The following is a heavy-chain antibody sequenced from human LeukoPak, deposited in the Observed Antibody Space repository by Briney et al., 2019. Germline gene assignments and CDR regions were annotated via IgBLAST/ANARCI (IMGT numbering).Heavy chain of an antibody. CDR1: GGSISSSRYY. Sequence: SETLSLTCTVSGGSISSSRYYWGWIRQPPGKGLEWLGSIHYSGSTFYNPSLKSRVTVSVDTSENQFSLKLSSVAAADTAAYFCVRTRLSDRIVPAAERADDACNMWGQGTMVTVSS. V-gene: IGHV4-39*07. CDR3: VRTRLSDRIVPAAERADDACNM. CDR2: IHYSGST. D-gene: IGHD2-2*01. J-gene: IGHJ3*02.